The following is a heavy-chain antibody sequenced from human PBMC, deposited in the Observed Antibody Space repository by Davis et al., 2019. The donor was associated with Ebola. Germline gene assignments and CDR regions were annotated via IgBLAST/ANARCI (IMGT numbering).Heavy chain of an antibody. CDR1: GGSISSYY. J-gene: IGHJ5*02. CDR3: ARVSNPIFGVNWFDP. V-gene: IGHV4-4*07. Sequence: SETLSLTCTVSGGSISSYYWSWIRQPAGKGLEWIGRIYTSGSTNYNPSLKSRVTMSVDTSKNQFSLKLSSVTAADTAVYYCARVSNPIFGVNWFDPWGQGTLVTVSS. CDR2: IYTSGST. D-gene: IGHD3-3*01.